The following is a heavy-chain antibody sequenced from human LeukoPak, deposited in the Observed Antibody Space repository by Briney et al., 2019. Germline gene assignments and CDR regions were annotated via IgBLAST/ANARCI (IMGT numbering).Heavy chain of an antibody. J-gene: IGHJ4*02. V-gene: IGHV3-21*01. CDR3: ARDTFCGGDCYSDY. CDR2: ISSSSSYI. Sequence: GGSLRLSCAASGFTFRSYSMNWVRQAPGKGLEWVSSISSSSSYIYYADSVKGRFTMSRDNAKSSLYLQMNSLRAEDTAVYYCARDTFCGGDCYSDYWGQGTLVTVSS. D-gene: IGHD2-21*02. CDR1: GFTFRSYS.